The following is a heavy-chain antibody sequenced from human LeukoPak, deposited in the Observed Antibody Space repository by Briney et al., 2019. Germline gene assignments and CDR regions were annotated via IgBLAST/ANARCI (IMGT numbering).Heavy chain of an antibody. CDR1: GFTFSSYS. CDR3: ARGRVFGVISWFDP. CDR2: ISSSSSYI. D-gene: IGHD3-3*01. Sequence: GGSLRLSCAASGFTFSSYSMNWVRQAPGKGLEWVSSISSSSSYIYYADSVKGRFTISRDNAKNSLYLQMSSLRAEDTAVYYCARGRVFGVISWFDPWGQGTLVTVSS. V-gene: IGHV3-21*01. J-gene: IGHJ5*02.